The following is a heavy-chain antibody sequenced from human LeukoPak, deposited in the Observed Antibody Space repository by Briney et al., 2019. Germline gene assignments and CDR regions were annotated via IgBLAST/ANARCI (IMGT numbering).Heavy chain of an antibody. Sequence: SETLSLSCTVSGGSISSSSYYWGWIRQPPGKGLEWIGCIYYTGSTYYNPSLKSRVTISVDTSKHQFSLKLSSVTAADTTVYYCARQIDGFWEFDYFDYWGQGTLVTVSS. D-gene: IGHD3-10*01. V-gene: IGHV4-39*01. J-gene: IGHJ4*02. CDR2: IYYTGST. CDR1: GGSISSSSYY. CDR3: ARQIDGFWEFDYFDY.